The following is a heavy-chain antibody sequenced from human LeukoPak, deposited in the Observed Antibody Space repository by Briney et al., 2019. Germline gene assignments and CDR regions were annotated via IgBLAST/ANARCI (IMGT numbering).Heavy chain of an antibody. J-gene: IGHJ4*02. CDR1: GGSISSSRYY. CDR2: IYYSGST. V-gene: IGHV4-39*07. CDR3: ARDRVGSSDY. Sequence: PSETLSLTCTVSGGSISSSRYYWGWIRQPPGKGLEWIGSIYYSGSTYYNPSLKSRVTISVDTSKNQFSLKLSSVTAADTAVYYCARDRVGSSDYWGQGTLVTVSS. D-gene: IGHD1-26*01.